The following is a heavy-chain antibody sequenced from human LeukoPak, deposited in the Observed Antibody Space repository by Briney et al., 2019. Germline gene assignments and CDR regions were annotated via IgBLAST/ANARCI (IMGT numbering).Heavy chain of an antibody. CDR3: ARTSRIAADFDY. D-gene: IGHD6-25*01. Sequence: SETLSLTCTVSGGSISSSSYCWGWIRQPPGKGLEWIGSIYYSGSTYYNPSLKSRVTISVDTSKNQFSLKLSSVTAADTAVYYCARTSRIAADFDYWGQGTLVTVSS. V-gene: IGHV4-39*01. CDR1: GGSISSSSYC. J-gene: IGHJ4*02. CDR2: IYYSGST.